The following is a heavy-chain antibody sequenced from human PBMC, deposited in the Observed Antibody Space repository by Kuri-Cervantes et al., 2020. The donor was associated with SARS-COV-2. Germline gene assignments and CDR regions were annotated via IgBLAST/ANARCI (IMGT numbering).Heavy chain of an antibody. J-gene: IGHJ4*02. CDR3: ASLLSYYDYVWGSYRYYYFDY. CDR1: GGSISSYY. Sequence: GSLRLSCTVSGGSISSYYWSWIRQPPGKGLEWIGYIYYSGSTYYNPSLKSRVTISVDTSKNQFSLKLSSVTAADTAVYYCASLLSYYDYVWGSYRYYYFDYWGQGTLVTVSS. D-gene: IGHD3-16*02. CDR2: IYYSGST. V-gene: IGHV4-59*04.